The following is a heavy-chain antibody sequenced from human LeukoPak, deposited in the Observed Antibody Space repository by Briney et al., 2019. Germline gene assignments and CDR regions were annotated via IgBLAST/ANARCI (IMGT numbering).Heavy chain of an antibody. D-gene: IGHD2-15*01. Sequence: GASVKVSCKASGYPFANFAISWVRQARGQGLEWVGWISGDKGPTYYAQKFQDRVTLTTDTSTSTAYMELTNLRSDDTAVYYCARGGYSDFWGQGTLVTVSS. J-gene: IGHJ4*02. V-gene: IGHV1-18*01. CDR3: ARGGYSDF. CDR2: ISGDKGPT. CDR1: GYPFANFA.